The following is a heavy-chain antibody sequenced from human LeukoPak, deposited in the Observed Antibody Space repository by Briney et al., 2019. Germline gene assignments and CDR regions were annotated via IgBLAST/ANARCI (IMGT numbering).Heavy chain of an antibody. V-gene: IGHV3-48*01. J-gene: IGHJ4*02. CDR1: GFTSSSYS. D-gene: IGHD7-27*01. CDR2: ISSSSSTI. Sequence: GGSLRLSCAASGFTSSSYSMNWVRQAPGKGLEWVSYISSSSSTIYYADSVKGRFTISRDNAKNSLYLQMNSLRAEDTAVYYCARDLNWETYWGQGTLVSVSS. CDR3: ARDLNWETY.